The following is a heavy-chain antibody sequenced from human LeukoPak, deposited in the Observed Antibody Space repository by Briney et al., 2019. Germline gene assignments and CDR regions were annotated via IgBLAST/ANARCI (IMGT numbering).Heavy chain of an antibody. Sequence: SQTLSLTCTVSGGSISSGRYYWSWVRQPPGQGLEWIGEISLTGLTHYNPSLESRVTVSLDKSKNQLSLNLTSVTAADTAVYYCSRENGAFSPFGYWGQGTLVTVLS. D-gene: IGHD2-8*01. V-gene: IGHV4-30-2*01. J-gene: IGHJ4*02. CDR2: ISLTGLT. CDR1: GGSISSGRYY. CDR3: SRENGAFSPFGY.